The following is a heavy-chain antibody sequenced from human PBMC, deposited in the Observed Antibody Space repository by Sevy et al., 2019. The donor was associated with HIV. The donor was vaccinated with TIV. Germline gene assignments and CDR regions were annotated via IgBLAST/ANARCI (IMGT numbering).Heavy chain of an antibody. CDR1: GFTFSSYA. J-gene: IGHJ4*02. CDR3: AGRKVGDFWSGSIRGPWAGGPLFDY. Sequence: GGSLRLSCTSSGFTFSSYAMNWVRQAPGKGLEWVSTIGHSGDSTYYAHSVKGRFTISRDNSENTLYLQMNSLRAEDTALYYCAGRKVGDFWSGSIRGPWAGGPLFDYWGQGTLVTVSS. CDR2: IGHSGDST. D-gene: IGHD3-3*01. V-gene: IGHV3-23*01.